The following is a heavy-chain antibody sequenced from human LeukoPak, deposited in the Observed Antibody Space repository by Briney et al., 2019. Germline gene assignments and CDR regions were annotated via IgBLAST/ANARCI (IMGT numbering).Heavy chain of an antibody. Sequence: GGSLRLSCAASGFTFSEYGMHWVRQAPGKGLEWVAVIWNDGKTTYYPDSVKGQFTISRDNSKTTLYLQMDSLRAEDTAVYYCARDLSPDTASGMYFFDFSGQGTLVTVSS. CDR2: IWNDGKTT. D-gene: IGHD6-13*01. CDR3: ARDLSPDTASGMYFFDF. V-gene: IGHV3-33*01. CDR1: GFTFSEYG. J-gene: IGHJ4*02.